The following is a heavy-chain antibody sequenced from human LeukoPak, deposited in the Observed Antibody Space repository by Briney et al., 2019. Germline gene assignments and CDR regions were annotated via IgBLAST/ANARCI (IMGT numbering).Heavy chain of an antibody. CDR1: GFSLSGYW. CDR2: NNGDGSTT. Sequence: GGSLRLSCVAPGFSLSGYWMYWVRQAPGKGLMYISRNNGDGSTTNYADVVKGRFTMSRDNVKNTLYLQMNSLRVEDTAVYYCARDPRNVGLAPWGQGTLVTVSS. CDR3: ARDPRNVGLAP. J-gene: IGHJ5*02. V-gene: IGHV3-74*01. D-gene: IGHD2-15*01.